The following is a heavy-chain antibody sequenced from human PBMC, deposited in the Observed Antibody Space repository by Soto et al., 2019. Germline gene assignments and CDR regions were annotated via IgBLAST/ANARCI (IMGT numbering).Heavy chain of an antibody. Sequence: QVQLVQSGAEVKKPGASVKVSCKASGYTFTGYYMHWVRQAPGQGLEWMGWINPNSGGTNYAQKFQGWVTMTRDTSISTAYMELSRLRSDDTAVYYCARDSSGYSYGRYYYYGMDVWGQGTTVTVSS. V-gene: IGHV1-2*04. CDR3: ARDSSGYSYGRYYYYGMDV. J-gene: IGHJ6*02. CDR1: GYTFTGYY. CDR2: INPNSGGT. D-gene: IGHD5-18*01.